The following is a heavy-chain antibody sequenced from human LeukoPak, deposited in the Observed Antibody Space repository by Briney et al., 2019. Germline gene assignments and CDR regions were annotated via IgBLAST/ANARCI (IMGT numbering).Heavy chain of an antibody. J-gene: IGHJ3*02. D-gene: IGHD3-10*01. V-gene: IGHV3-33*01. CDR2: IWYDGSNK. CDR3: ARAPITMVRGDDAFDI. Sequence: GGSLRLSCAASGFTFSSYGIHWVRQAPGKGLEWVAVIWYDGSNKYYADSVKGRFTISRDNSKNTLYLQMNSLRAEDTAVYYCARAPITMVRGDDAFDIWGQGTMVTVSS. CDR1: GFTFSSYG.